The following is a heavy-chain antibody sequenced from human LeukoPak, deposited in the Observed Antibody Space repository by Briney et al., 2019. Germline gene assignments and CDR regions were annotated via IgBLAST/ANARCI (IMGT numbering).Heavy chain of an antibody. D-gene: IGHD2-2*03. Sequence: GASVKVSCKTSGYTFTNNAINWVRQAPGQGLEWMGWISAYNGHTNYAQKLQGRVTMTTDASTTTAYMELRSLRSDDTAVYYCARDDPLGYCSSTSCYEDAFDIWGQGTMVTVSS. J-gene: IGHJ3*02. CDR2: ISAYNGHT. CDR1: GYTFTNNA. CDR3: ARDDPLGYCSSTSCYEDAFDI. V-gene: IGHV1-18*01.